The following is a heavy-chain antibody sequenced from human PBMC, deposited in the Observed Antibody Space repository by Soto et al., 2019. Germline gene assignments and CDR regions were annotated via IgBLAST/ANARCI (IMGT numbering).Heavy chain of an antibody. CDR3: AKVIRGGVGVFDI. Sequence: EVQLLQSGGGLIQPGGSLRLSCAASGFTFDNYAMNWVRQAPGKGLEWVSIISDSGGSTYYTDSVKGRFTISRDNSKNPLYLQTNSPRDEATAVYRCAKVIRGGVGVFDIWGQGTMVVVSS. V-gene: IGHV3-23*01. CDR2: ISDSGGST. D-gene: IGHD1-26*01. J-gene: IGHJ3*02. CDR1: GFTFDNYA.